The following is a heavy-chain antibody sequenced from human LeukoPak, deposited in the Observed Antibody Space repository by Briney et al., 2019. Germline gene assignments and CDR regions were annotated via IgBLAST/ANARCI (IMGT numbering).Heavy chain of an antibody. D-gene: IGHD6-6*01. CDR3: ARVPHSSSSEWFDP. CDR1: GYSIGSGYY. Sequence: PSETLSLTCTVSGYSIGSGYYWGWIRQPPGKGLEWIGSIYHSGSTYYNPSLKSRVTISVDTSKNQFSLKLSSVTAADTAVFYCARVPHSSSSEWFDPWGQGTLVTVSS. J-gene: IGHJ5*02. V-gene: IGHV4-38-2*02. CDR2: IYHSGST.